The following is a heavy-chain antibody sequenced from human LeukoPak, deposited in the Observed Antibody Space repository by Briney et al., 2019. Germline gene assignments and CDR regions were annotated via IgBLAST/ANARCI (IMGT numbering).Heavy chain of an antibody. CDR2: ISHDGSDK. CDR1: GFTLKIYT. D-gene: IGHD3-10*01. J-gene: IGHJ3*02. CDR3: AREGVHTTVDAFDI. Sequence: GGSLRFSCAASGFTLKIYTMHWVPQAPGKGLKWLSVISHDGSDKNKADSVKGRFIISRDNSKNTIYLKLNSLRPEDTAMYYCAREGVHTTVDAFDIWGLGTMVIVSS. V-gene: IGHV3-30*04.